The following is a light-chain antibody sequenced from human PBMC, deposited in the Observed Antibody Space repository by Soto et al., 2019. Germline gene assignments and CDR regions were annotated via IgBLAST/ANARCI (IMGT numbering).Light chain of an antibody. V-gene: IGKV3-11*01. Sequence: IVLTQSLVTQAWSPGEGAVLSCRASQSVSTSLAWYQHKPGQAPRLFIYDASKRAPGIPARFSGSGSGTDFTLTISSLEPEDIAVYYCQVRDVWPSFGQGTKV. CDR2: DAS. CDR1: QSVSTS. CDR3: QVRDVWPS. J-gene: IGKJ1*01.